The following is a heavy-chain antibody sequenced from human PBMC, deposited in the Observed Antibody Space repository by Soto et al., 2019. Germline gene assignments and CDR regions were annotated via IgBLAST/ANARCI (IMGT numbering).Heavy chain of an antibody. V-gene: IGHV1-18*01. Sequence: ASVKVSCKASGYTFTSYGISWVRQAPGQGLEWMGWISAYNGNTNYAQKLQGRVTMTTDTSTSTAYMKLRSLRSDDTAVYYFARVSVEYSSGWVEGPDDAFDIWGQGTMVTVSS. J-gene: IGHJ3*02. D-gene: IGHD6-19*01. CDR2: ISAYNGNT. CDR1: GYTFTSYG. CDR3: ARVSVEYSSGWVEGPDDAFDI.